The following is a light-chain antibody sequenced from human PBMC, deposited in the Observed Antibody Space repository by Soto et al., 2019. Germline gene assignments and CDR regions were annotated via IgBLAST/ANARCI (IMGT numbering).Light chain of an antibody. V-gene: IGLV2-23*02. J-gene: IGLJ1*01. CDR2: EVS. Sequence: QSVLTQPASVSGSPGQSITISCTGTSSDVGNYNLVSWYQQHPGKAPKLMIYEVSKRPSGVSNRFSGSKSGNTASLTISGLQAEDEADYYCCSYAGSSTSLYVFGTGTQLTVL. CDR1: SSDVGNYNL. CDR3: CSYAGSSTSLYV.